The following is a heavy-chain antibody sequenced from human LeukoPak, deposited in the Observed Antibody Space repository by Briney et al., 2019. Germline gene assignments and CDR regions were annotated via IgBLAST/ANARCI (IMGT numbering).Heavy chain of an antibody. CDR1: GFTFDDYA. Sequence: GGSLRLSCAASGFTFDDYAMHWVRQAPGKGLEWVSGISWNSGSIGYADSVKGRFTISRDNAKNSLYLQMNSLRAEDTALYYCAKGPEYFQHWGQGTLVTVSS. J-gene: IGHJ1*01. CDR3: AKGPEYFQH. V-gene: IGHV3-9*01. CDR2: ISWNSGSI.